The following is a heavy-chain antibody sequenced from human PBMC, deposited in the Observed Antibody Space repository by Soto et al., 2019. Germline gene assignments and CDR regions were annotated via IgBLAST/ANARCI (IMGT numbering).Heavy chain of an antibody. CDR1: GYTFANYE. Sequence: QVQLVQSGAEVKKPGASVKVSCKASGYTFANYEINWVRQAPGQGLEWMGWISANNGYTSYGQKFQGRVIMTTDTSTSTAYMELRSLRSDDTAVYYCARAGRVTKQEYYFDYWGQGTLVTVSS. CDR3: ARAGRVTKQEYYFDY. CDR2: ISANNGYT. J-gene: IGHJ4*02. V-gene: IGHV1-18*01. D-gene: IGHD3-10*01.